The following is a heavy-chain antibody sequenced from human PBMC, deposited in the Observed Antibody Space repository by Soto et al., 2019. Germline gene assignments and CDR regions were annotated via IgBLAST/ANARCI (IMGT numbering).Heavy chain of an antibody. V-gene: IGHV3-11*06. CDR2: INPTSSYT. CDR1: GFTFSDYY. CDR3: ARGGTHYDSIGPFDY. J-gene: IGHJ4*02. Sequence: PGGSLRLSCAASGFTFSDYYMRWIRQAPGKGLEWVSYINPTSSYTDYVDSVKGRFTISRDDAKNSLDLDMNSPGIEDTAVYYCARGGTHYDSIGPFDYWGQGTLVTVSS. D-gene: IGHD3-22*01.